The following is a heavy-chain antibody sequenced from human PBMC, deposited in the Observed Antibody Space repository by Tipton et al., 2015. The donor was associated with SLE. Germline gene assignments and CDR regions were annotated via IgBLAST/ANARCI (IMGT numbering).Heavy chain of an antibody. CDR1: GGPISSYY. Sequence: TLSLTCTVSGGPISSYYWSWIRQLPGKGLEWVGYIYYSGSTNYNPSLKSRVTISVDTSKNQFSLKLSSVTAADTAVYYCARPMGRGSPPRLAFDIWGQGTMVTVSS. CDR2: IYYSGST. CDR3: ARPMGRGSPPRLAFDI. D-gene: IGHD1-26*01. J-gene: IGHJ3*02. V-gene: IGHV4-59*12.